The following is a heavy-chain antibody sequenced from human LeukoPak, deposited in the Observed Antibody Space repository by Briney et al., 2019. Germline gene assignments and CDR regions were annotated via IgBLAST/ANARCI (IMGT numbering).Heavy chain of an antibody. V-gene: IGHV1-8*03. CDR3: ARVDGSADY. Sequence: ASVKVSCKASGYTFTKYDINWVRQATGQGLEWMGWINPNSGNTGYAQEFQGRVTITRDASTTTAYMELSSLRSEDTAVYYCARVDGSADYWSQGTLVTVSS. CDR2: INPNSGNT. J-gene: IGHJ4*02. D-gene: IGHD1-26*01. CDR1: GYTFTKYD.